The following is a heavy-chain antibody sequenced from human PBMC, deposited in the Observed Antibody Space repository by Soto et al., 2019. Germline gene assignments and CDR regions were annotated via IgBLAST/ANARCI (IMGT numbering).Heavy chain of an antibody. CDR3: GGVPXTADEATSTDYMGLSSLRSEDTAGYYCASIRANTYYYGMDV. J-gene: IGHJ6*02. CDR2: IIPIFGTA. Sequence: QVQLVQSGAEVKKPGSSVKVSCKASGGTFSSYAISWVRQAPGQGLEWMGGIIPIFGTADYAQKFQGRVTITADEERXRRXVSSPSFGTGDYGERFEGGVPXTADEATSTDYMGLSSLRSEDTAGYYCASIRANTYYYGMDVWGQGTTVTVSS. CDR1: GGTFSSYA. D-gene: IGHD4-17*01. V-gene: IGHV1-69*12.